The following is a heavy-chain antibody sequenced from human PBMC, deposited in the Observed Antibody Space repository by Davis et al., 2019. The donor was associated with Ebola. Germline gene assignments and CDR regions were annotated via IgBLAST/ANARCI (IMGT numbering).Heavy chain of an antibody. CDR2: INPNSGGT. Sequence: ASVTVSCKASGYTFTGYYMHWVRQAPGQGLEWMGRINPNSGGTNYAQKFQGRVTMTRDTSISTAYMELSSLRSEDTAVYYCARGHGGYDAHYFDYWGQGTLVTVSS. J-gene: IGHJ4*02. CDR1: GYTFTGYY. D-gene: IGHD5-12*01. V-gene: IGHV1-2*06. CDR3: ARGHGGYDAHYFDY.